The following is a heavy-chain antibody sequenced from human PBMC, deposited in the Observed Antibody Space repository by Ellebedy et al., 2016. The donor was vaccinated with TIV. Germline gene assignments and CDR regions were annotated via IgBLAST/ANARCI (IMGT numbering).Heavy chain of an antibody. CDR3: ASVRIAAAGTDPYYGMDV. Sequence: SVKVSXXASGGTFSSYAISWVRQAPGQGLEWMGGIIPIFGTANYAQKFQGRVTITADESTSTAYMELSSLRSEDTAVYYCASVRIAAAGTDPYYGMDVWGQGTTVTVSS. CDR2: IIPIFGTA. D-gene: IGHD6-13*01. V-gene: IGHV1-69*13. J-gene: IGHJ6*02. CDR1: GGTFSSYA.